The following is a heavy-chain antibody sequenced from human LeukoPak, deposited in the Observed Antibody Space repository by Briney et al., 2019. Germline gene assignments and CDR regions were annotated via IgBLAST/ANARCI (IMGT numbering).Heavy chain of an antibody. V-gene: IGHV4-39*01. CDR3: AVDYYDYTGYPDAFDI. D-gene: IGHD3-22*01. Sequence: SETLSLTCTVSGASISTSNYYWGWIRQPPGKGLECIGNIYNSGNTYYNPSLKSRVTISVDTSKNQFSLKLSSVTAADTAVIYCAVDYYDYTGYPDAFDIWGQGTMVTVSS. CDR1: GASISTSNYY. J-gene: IGHJ3*02. CDR2: IYNSGNT.